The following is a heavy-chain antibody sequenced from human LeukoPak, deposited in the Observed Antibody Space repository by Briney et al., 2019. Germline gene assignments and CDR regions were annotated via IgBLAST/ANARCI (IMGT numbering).Heavy chain of an antibody. J-gene: IGHJ4*02. Sequence: SETLSLTYTVSGDSISSYHWSWIRQPPGKGLEWIGYISYSGNTNYNPSLKSRVTISVDTSKNQFSLKLSSVTAADTAVYYCARVGRGDYTWGSYSCDHWGQGTLVTVSS. V-gene: IGHV4-59*01. CDR3: ARVGRGDYTWGSYSCDH. D-gene: IGHD3-16*01. CDR2: ISYSGNT. CDR1: GDSISSYH.